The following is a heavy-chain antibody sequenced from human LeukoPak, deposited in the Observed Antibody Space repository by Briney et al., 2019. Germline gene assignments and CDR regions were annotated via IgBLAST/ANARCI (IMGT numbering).Heavy chain of an antibody. Sequence: SETLSLTCTVSGGSIYSSGYYWGWIRQPPGKGLEWIGSIYYSGNTYYNPSLKSRVTISIDTSKNQFSLKLTSVTAADTAVYYCARESYDSSGSIDYWGQGTLVTVSS. V-gene: IGHV4-39*07. CDR1: GGSIYSSGYY. J-gene: IGHJ4*02. D-gene: IGHD3-22*01. CDR2: IYYSGNT. CDR3: ARESYDSSGSIDY.